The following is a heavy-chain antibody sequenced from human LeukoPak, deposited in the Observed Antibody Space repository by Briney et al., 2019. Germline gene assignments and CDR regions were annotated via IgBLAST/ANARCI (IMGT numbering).Heavy chain of an antibody. D-gene: IGHD5-18*01. Sequence: GGSLRLSCAASGFTFRSYTMNWLRQAPGKGLEGVASISSSSSYIYYADSVKGRFTSSRDNAKTSLYLQMNTVRAEDTAVYYCARGSDTAMVLFYYFDYWGQGTLVTVSS. CDR2: ISSSSSYI. V-gene: IGHV3-21*01. CDR3: ARGSDTAMVLFYYFDY. J-gene: IGHJ4*02. CDR1: GFTFRSYT.